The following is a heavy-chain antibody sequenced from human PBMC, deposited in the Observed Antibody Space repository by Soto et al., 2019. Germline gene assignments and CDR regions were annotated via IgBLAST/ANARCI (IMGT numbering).Heavy chain of an antibody. J-gene: IGHJ4*02. CDR1: CGYFGDYC. D-gene: IGHD2-2*01. CDR3: ARGLTVIVPAAPGAYFDY. Sequence: SETQSLPYAVFCGYFGDYCCRWIRQPPRKGLEWIGEINHSGSTNYNPSLKSRVTISVDTSKNQFSLKLSSVTAADTAVYYCARGLTVIVPAAPGAYFDYWGQGPLVT. V-gene: IGHV4-34*01. CDR2: INHSGST.